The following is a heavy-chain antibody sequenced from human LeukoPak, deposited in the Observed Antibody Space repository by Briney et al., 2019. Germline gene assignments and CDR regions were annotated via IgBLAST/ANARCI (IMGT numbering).Heavy chain of an antibody. V-gene: IGHV1-18*01. Sequence: ASVSVSCKASGYTFTNYDINWVRQAPGQGLEWMGWISAYNGNTKYAQKFQGRVTMTTDTSTSTAYMELRSLRSDDTAVYYCARFTPRLTREKFDYWGQGTLVTVSS. CDR1: GYTFTNYD. CDR2: ISAYNGNT. D-gene: IGHD1-26*01. CDR3: ARFTPRLTREKFDY. J-gene: IGHJ4*02.